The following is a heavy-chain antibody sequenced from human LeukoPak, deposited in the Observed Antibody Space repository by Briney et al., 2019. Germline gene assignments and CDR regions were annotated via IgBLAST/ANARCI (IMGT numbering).Heavy chain of an antibody. V-gene: IGHV1-18*04. CDR3: ARDRLYSSSRRIHGNAEYFQH. CDR2: ISAYNGNT. D-gene: IGHD6-13*01. Sequence: ASVKVSCKASGYTFTSYGISWVRQAPGQGLEWMGWISAYNGNTNYAQKLQGRVTMTTDTSTSTAYMELRSLRSDDTAVYYCARDRLYSSSRRIHGNAEYFQHWGQGTLVTVSS. J-gene: IGHJ1*01. CDR1: GYTFTSYG.